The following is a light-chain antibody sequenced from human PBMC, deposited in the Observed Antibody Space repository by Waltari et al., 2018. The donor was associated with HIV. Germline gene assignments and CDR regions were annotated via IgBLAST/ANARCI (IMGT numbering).Light chain of an antibody. CDR2: KTS. CDR1: QSIDTW. J-gene: IGKJ1*01. Sequence: DIQMTQSPSTLSTSVGDRITITCRASQSIDTWLALYQQKPGKAPKLLVYKTSSLQSGVPSRFSGSGSGTEFTLTISSLQPDDFATYYCQHYNTSSPWTFGQGTRVDI. V-gene: IGKV1-5*03. CDR3: QHYNTSSPWT.